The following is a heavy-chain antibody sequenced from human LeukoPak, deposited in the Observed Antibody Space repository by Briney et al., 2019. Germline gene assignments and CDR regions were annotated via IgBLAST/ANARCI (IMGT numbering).Heavy chain of an antibody. CDR1: GFTFSDYY. CDR3: ARDGYFCSGYSRSMDV. V-gene: IGHV3-11*01. D-gene: IGHD3-3*01. CDR2: INHSGSAK. J-gene: IGHJ6*02. Sequence: PGGSLRLSCAASGFTFSDYYMNWLRQAPGKGLEWVAHINHSGSAKYYVDSVKGRFTISRDNAKNSLYLQMNRLSAEETAVYYCARDGYFCSGYSRSMDVWGQGTTVTVSS.